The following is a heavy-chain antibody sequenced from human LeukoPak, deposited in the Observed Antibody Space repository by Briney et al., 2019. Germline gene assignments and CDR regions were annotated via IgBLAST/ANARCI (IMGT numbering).Heavy chain of an antibody. D-gene: IGHD5-24*01. Sequence: ASETLSLTCTVSGGAISSGGYYWSWIRQHPGKGLDWIGYIYYTGTTYYHPPLKSRVTISLDTSKNQFSLRLNSVTAADAAVYFCARSGDAYSFDYWGQGSLVTVSS. J-gene: IGHJ4*02. CDR1: GGAISSGGYY. CDR2: IYYTGTT. CDR3: ARSGDAYSFDY. V-gene: IGHV4-31*03.